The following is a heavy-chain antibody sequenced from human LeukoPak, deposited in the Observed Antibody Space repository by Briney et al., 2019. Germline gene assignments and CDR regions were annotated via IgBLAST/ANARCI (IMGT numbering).Heavy chain of an antibody. Sequence: GGSLRLSCAASGFTFSSYSMNWVRQAPGKGLEWVSSISSSSSYIYYADSVKGRFTISRDNAKNSLYLQMNSLRTEDTAVYYCARAYYDSEGVDYWGQGTLVTVSS. CDR1: GFTFSSYS. CDR3: ARAYYDSEGVDY. D-gene: IGHD3-22*01. V-gene: IGHV3-21*01. J-gene: IGHJ4*02. CDR2: ISSSSSYI.